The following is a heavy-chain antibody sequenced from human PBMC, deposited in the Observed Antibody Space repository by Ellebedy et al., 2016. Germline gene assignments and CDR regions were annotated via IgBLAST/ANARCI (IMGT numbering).Heavy chain of an antibody. Sequence: GESLKISCAASGFSFSGYSMNWVRQAPGKGLEWVSYISSSSSSIYYADSVKGRFTISRDDAKNSLFLQMHSLRAEDTAVYYCARVERYCSGGSCYSDDYWGQGTLVTVSS. V-gene: IGHV3-21*01. CDR1: GFSFSGYS. CDR2: ISSSSSSI. CDR3: ARVERYCSGGSCYSDDY. J-gene: IGHJ4*02. D-gene: IGHD2-15*01.